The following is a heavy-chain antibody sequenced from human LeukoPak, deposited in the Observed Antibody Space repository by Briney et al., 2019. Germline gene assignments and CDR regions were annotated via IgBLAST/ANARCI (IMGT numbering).Heavy chain of an antibody. CDR2: IIPILGIA. V-gene: IGHV1-69*04. CDR3: ARAVGDYTFDY. J-gene: IGHJ4*02. D-gene: IGHD4-17*01. CDR1: GGTFSSYA. Sequence: ASVKVSCKASGGTFSSYAISWVRQAPGQGLEWMGRIIPILGIANYAQKFQGRVTITADKSTSTAYMELSSLRSEDTAVYYCARAVGDYTFDYWGQGTLVTVSS.